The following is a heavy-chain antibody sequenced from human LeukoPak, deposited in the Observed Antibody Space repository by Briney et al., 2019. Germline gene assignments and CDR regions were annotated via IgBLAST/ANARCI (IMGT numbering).Heavy chain of an antibody. V-gene: IGHV3-7*01. Sequence: GGSLRLSCAASGFTFSRSWMSWVRQAPGKGLEWVANIKQDGSEKYYVDSVKGRFTISRDNAKNSLYLQMNSLRAEDTAVYYCARLTYYYDSSGYYRDYWGQGTLVTVSS. CDR3: ARLTYYYDSSGYYRDY. D-gene: IGHD3-22*01. J-gene: IGHJ4*02. CDR2: IKQDGSEK. CDR1: GFTFSRSW.